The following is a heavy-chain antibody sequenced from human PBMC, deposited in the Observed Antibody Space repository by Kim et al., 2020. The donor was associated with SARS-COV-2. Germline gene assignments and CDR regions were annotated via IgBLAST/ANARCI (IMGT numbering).Heavy chain of an antibody. CDR3: ARGHNKYYYDSSGYYAGGAD. CDR1: GGSFSGYY. D-gene: IGHD3-22*01. J-gene: IGHJ4*02. Sequence: SETLSLTCAVYGGSFSGYYWSWIRQPPGKGLEWIGEINHSGSTNYNPSLKSRVTISVDTSKNQFSLKLSSVTAADTAVYYCARGHNKYYYDSSGYYAGGADWGQGTLVTVSS. V-gene: IGHV4-34*01. CDR2: INHSGST.